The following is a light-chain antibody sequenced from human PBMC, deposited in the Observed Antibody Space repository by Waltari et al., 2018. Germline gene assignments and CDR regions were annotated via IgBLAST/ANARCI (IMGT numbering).Light chain of an antibody. CDR2: GAS. CDR1: QDIRDF. J-gene: IGKJ1*01. Sequence: DLQMTQSPSSLSVSVGDRVTITCRASQDIRDFLAWYQQKPGGVPRLLIYGASTLQSGVPSRFSGSGSGTEFTLTISSLQSADFAVYYCQQYNNWPETFGQGTKVEIK. V-gene: IGKV1-27*01. CDR3: QQYNNWPET.